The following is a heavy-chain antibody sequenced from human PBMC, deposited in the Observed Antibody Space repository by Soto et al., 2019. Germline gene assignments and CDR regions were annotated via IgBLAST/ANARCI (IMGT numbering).Heavy chain of an antibody. CDR1: GFTFSAYW. V-gene: IGHV3-74*01. D-gene: IGHD3-3*01. Sequence: PGGSLRLSCAVSGFTFSAYWMHWVRQTPGKGLVWVSRINPDGTKSNYADSVEGRFTISRDNAKSTLYLQMNSLSAEDTAIYFCSSDTFGLRDTWGQGXLVTVYS. CDR3: SSDTFGLRDT. CDR2: INPDGTKS. J-gene: IGHJ5*02.